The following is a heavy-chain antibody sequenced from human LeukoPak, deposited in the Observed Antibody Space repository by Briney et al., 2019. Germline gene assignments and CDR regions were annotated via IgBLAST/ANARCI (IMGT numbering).Heavy chain of an antibody. CDR3: AKDALIVATIYYYYGMDV. D-gene: IGHD5-12*01. J-gene: IGHJ6*02. Sequence: GGSLRLSCAASGFTFSSYAMSWVRQAPGKGLEWVSAISGSGGSTYYADSVKGRFTISRDNSKNTLYLQMNSLRAEGTAVYYCAKDALIVATIYYYYGMDVWGQGTTVTVSS. CDR2: ISGSGGST. V-gene: IGHV3-23*01. CDR1: GFTFSSYA.